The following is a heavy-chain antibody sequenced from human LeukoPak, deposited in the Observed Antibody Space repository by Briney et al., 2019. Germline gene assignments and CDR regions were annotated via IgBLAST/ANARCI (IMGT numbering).Heavy chain of an antibody. CDR3: AKGPSSWYYFDY. V-gene: IGHV3-30*18. D-gene: IGHD6-13*01. CDR2: ISYDGSNK. Sequence: GRSLRLSCAASGFTSSSYGMHWVRQAPGKGLEWVAVISYDGSNKYYADSVKGRFTISRDNSKNTLYLQMNSLRAEDTAVYYCAKGPSSWYYFDYWGQGTLVTVSS. CDR1: GFTSSSYG. J-gene: IGHJ4*02.